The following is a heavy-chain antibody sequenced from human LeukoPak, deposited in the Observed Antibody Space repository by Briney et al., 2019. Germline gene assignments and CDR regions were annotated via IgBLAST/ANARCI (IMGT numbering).Heavy chain of an antibody. CDR3: ARDVPYSSGWSYYYYYGMDV. J-gene: IGHJ6*02. Sequence: GASVKVSCKASGYTFTSYYMHWVRQAPGQGLEWVGKINPSGGSTSYAQKFQGRVTMTRDTSTSTVYMELSSLRSEDTAVYYCARDVPYSSGWSYYYYYGMDVWGQGTTVTVSS. CDR1: GYTFTSYY. V-gene: IGHV1-46*01. D-gene: IGHD6-19*01. CDR2: INPSGGST.